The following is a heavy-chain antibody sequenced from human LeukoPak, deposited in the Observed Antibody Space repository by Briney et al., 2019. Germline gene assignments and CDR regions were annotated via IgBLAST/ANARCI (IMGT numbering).Heavy chain of an antibody. V-gene: IGHV3-48*03. CDR3: ARVDYDRSGEDANAEYFQH. Sequence: GGSLRLSCAASGFTFSSYEMNWVRQAPGKGLEWVSYIISSGSTIYYADSVKGRFTISRDNAKNSVYLQMNSLRADDTAIYYCARVDYDRSGEDANAEYFQHWGQGTLVTVSS. CDR2: IISSGSTI. CDR1: GFTFSSYE. J-gene: IGHJ1*01. D-gene: IGHD3-22*01.